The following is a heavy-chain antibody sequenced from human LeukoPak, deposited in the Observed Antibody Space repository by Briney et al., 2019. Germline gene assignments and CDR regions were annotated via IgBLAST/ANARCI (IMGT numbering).Heavy chain of an antibody. D-gene: IGHD6-13*01. Sequence: PGGSLRLSCAASGFTLSSYAMSWVRQGPGKGLEWVSAISVSGNTYHADSLKGRFTISRDNSKNMLYLQMNSLRVEDTAVYYCAKGHGSTWYDGLYYFDYWGQGTLVTVSS. CDR2: ISVSGNT. J-gene: IGHJ4*02. CDR1: GFTLSSYA. V-gene: IGHV3-23*01. CDR3: AKGHGSTWYDGLYYFDY.